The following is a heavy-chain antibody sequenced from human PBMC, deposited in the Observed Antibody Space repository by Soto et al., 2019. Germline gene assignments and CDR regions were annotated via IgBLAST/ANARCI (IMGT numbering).Heavy chain of an antibody. D-gene: IGHD2-15*01. J-gene: IGHJ4*02. Sequence: QVQLVESGGGVVQPGRSLRLSCAASGFIFSSYAMHWVRQAPGKGLEWVAVISYDGSNKYYADSVKGRLAISRDTSKNTLYLQMNSLRVEDTAVYYCATNTEIYCSGGSCYYFDYWGQGTLVTVSS. CDR1: GFIFSSYA. V-gene: IGHV3-30*09. CDR2: ISYDGSNK. CDR3: ATNTEIYCSGGSCYYFDY.